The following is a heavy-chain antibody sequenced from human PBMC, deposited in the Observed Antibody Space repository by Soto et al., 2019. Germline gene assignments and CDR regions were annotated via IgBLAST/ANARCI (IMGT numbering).Heavy chain of an antibody. J-gene: IGHJ5*01. Sequence: SVKVSCKASGGTFSSYAISWVRQAPGQGLEWMGGIIPIFGTANYAQKFQGRVTITADESTSTAYMELSSLRAEDTAVYYCAKGMATILGWFDSWGQGTLVTVSS. D-gene: IGHD5-12*01. V-gene: IGHV1-69*13. CDR3: AKGMATILGWFDS. CDR1: GGTFSSYA. CDR2: IIPIFGTA.